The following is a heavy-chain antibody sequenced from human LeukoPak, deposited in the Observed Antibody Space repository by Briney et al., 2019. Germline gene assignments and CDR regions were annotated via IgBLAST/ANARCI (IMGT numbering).Heavy chain of an antibody. CDR3: ARGLSDVY. CDR1: GGSISSYY. Sequence: SETLSLTCTVSGGSISSYYWTWIRQPPGKGLEWIGEINHSGSTNYNPSLKSRVTISIDTSKNQFSLILSSVTAADTAVYYCARGLSDVYWGQGTLVTVSS. CDR2: INHSGST. V-gene: IGHV4-34*01. J-gene: IGHJ4*02.